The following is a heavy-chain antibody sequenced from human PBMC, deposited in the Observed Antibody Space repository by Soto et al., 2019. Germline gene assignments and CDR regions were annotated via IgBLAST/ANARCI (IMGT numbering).Heavy chain of an antibody. V-gene: IGHV2-5*02. CDR3: AHAYGGTSWPNDAFDV. J-gene: IGHJ3*01. D-gene: IGHD2-2*01. Sequence: QITLKESGPTLVKPTQTLTLTCTFSGFSLSDDGVGVGWIRQPPGKALEWLALIYWDDDKRYRPSLNSRLTITKDTSKNQVALTATNMHPVDTATYYCAHAYGGTSWPNDAFDVWGQGTVVTVSS. CDR1: GFSLSDDGVG. CDR2: IYWDDDK.